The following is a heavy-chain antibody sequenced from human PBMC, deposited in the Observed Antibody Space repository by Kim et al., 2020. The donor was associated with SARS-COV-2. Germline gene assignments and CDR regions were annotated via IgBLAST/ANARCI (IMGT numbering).Heavy chain of an antibody. V-gene: IGHV3-21*01. CDR1: GFTFSSYS. J-gene: IGHJ4*02. Sequence: GGSLRLSCAASGFTFSSYSMNWVRQAPGKGLEWVSSISSSSSYIYYADSVKGRFTISRDNAKNSLYLQMNSLRAEDTAVYYCARDRSSRYCSSTSCKRSPFYYYWGQGTLVTVSS. CDR2: ISSSSSYI. CDR3: ARDRSSRYCSSTSCKRSPFYYY. D-gene: IGHD2-2*01.